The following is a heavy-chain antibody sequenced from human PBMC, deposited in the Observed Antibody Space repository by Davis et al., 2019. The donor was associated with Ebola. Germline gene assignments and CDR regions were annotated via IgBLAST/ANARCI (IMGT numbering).Heavy chain of an antibody. CDR2: IIPIFGTA. J-gene: IGHJ4*02. CDR1: GGTFSSYA. Sequence: AASVKVSCKASGGTFSSYAISWVRQAPGQGLEWMGGIIPIFGTANYAQKFQGRVTMTRDTSTSTVYMELSSLRSEDTAVYYCARSQHRYIAVAGLDYWGQGTLVTVSS. V-gene: IGHV1-69*05. D-gene: IGHD6-19*01. CDR3: ARSQHRYIAVAGLDY.